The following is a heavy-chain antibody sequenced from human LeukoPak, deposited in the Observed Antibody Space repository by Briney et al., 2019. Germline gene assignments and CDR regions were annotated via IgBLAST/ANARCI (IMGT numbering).Heavy chain of an antibody. D-gene: IGHD6-13*01. J-gene: IGHJ4*02. CDR3: AIAAAGMEFAY. CDR2: ISGSGGST. V-gene: IGHV3-23*01. Sequence: GGSLRLSCAASGFTFSSYAMSWVRQAPGKGLEWVSAISGSGGSTYYADSVKGWFTISRDNSKNTLYLQMNSLRAEDTAVYYCAIAAAGMEFAYWGQGTLVTVSS. CDR1: GFTFSSYA.